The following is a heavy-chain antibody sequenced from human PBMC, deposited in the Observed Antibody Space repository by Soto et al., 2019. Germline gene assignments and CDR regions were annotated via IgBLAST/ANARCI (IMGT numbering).Heavy chain of an antibody. Sequence: QVQLVQSGAEVKKPGSSVKVSCKASGGTFSSYAISWVRQAPEQGLEWMGGIIPIFGTANYAQKFQGRVTITADESTSTAYMELSSLRSEDTAVYYCARQGYSSASWGYYYYGMDVWGQGTTVTVSS. D-gene: IGHD6-25*01. CDR2: IIPIFGTA. CDR1: GGTFSSYA. V-gene: IGHV1-69*01. J-gene: IGHJ6*02. CDR3: ARQGYSSASWGYYYYGMDV.